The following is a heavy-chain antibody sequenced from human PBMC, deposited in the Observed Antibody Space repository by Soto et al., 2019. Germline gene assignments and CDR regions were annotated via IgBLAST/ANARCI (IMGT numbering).Heavy chain of an antibody. J-gene: IGHJ2*01. CDR1: VFTFRSYI. Sequence: GGSLRLSCAASVFTFRSYIMNWVRHAPWKGLEWVSSISSSIYIYYADSVKGRFTISRDNAKNSLYLQMNSLRAEDTAVYYCARDCGSGGDCYSHNGYFDLWGRGTLVTVSS. V-gene: IGHV3-21*01. D-gene: IGHD2-21*02. CDR2: ISSSIYI. CDR3: ARDCGSGGDCYSHNGYFDL.